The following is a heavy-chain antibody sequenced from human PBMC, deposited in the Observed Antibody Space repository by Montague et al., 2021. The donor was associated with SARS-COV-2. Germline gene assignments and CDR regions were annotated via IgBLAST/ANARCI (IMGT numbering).Heavy chain of an antibody. Sequence: PALVKPTQTLTLTCTFSGFSLSTSGMGVSWIRQPPGKALEWLALIDWDDDKYYSTSLKIRLTISKDTSKNQVVLTMTNMDPVDTATYYCARMPVLLWFGELGYYGMDVGDQATMVTVAS. D-gene: IGHD3-10*01. CDR2: IDWDDDK. CDR3: ARMPVLLWFGELGYYGMDV. J-gene: IGHJ6*02. CDR1: GFSLSTSGMG. V-gene: IGHV2-70*01.